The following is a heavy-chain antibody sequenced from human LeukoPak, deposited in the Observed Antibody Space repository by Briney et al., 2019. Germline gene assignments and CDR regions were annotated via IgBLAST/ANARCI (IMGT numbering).Heavy chain of an antibody. Sequence: GGSLRLSCAASGFTFSNAWMSWVRQAPGKGLEWVGRIKSKTDGGTTDYAAPVKGRFTISRDDSKNTLYLQMNSLKTEDTAVYYCTTSALTMGLVTLPFDHWGQGTLVTVSS. D-gene: IGHD4/OR15-4a*01. CDR3: TTSALTMGLVTLPFDH. CDR2: IKSKTDGGTT. CDR1: GFTFSNAW. J-gene: IGHJ4*02. V-gene: IGHV3-15*01.